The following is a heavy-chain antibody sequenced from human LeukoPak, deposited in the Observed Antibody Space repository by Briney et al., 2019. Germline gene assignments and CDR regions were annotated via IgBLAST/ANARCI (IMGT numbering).Heavy chain of an antibody. D-gene: IGHD1-1*01. V-gene: IGHV3-53*01. Sequence: GGSLRLSCAASEFTFSNYFMNWVRQAPGKGLEWVAVIYRGGDTYYGDSVKGRFTISRDNSENTLNLQMNSLRAEDTAVYYCARFWNQYYFDYWGPGTLVTVSS. CDR3: ARFWNQYYFDY. CDR1: EFTFSNYF. J-gene: IGHJ4*02. CDR2: IYRGGDT.